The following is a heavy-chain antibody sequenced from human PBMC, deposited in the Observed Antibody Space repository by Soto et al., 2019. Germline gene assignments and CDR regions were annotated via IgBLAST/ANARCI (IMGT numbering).Heavy chain of an antibody. D-gene: IGHD2-8*01. CDR3: AKGHQARQWVFLKT. Sequence: GGPLRLSCVASGFTFSDYAMTWVRQAPGKGMGWVSTIIGSAGDTFYADSVKGRSTISRDNSKTTLHLEMHSMRAEDTAVYYCAKGHQARQWVFLKTWGQGTLVTSPQ. CDR1: GFTFSDYA. J-gene: IGHJ5*02. CDR2: IIGSAGDT. V-gene: IGHV3-23*01.